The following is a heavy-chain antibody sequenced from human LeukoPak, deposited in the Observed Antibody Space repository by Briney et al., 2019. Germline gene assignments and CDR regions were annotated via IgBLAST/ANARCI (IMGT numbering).Heavy chain of an antibody. J-gene: IGHJ3*02. CDR1: GFSFSSYG. Sequence: GGSLKLSCAASGFSFSSYGMHWVRLAPGRGLEWVAFIPRDGSYEKYADSVKGRFAISRDNSKSTLYLHMNSLRAEDTAVYYCATGYSSSWPLDAFDIWGQGTMVTVSS. CDR3: ATGYSSSWPLDAFDI. D-gene: IGHD6-13*01. V-gene: IGHV3-30*02. CDR2: IPRDGSYE.